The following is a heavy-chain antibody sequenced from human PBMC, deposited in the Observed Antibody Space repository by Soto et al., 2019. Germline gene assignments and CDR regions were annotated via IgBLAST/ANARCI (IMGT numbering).Heavy chain of an antibody. CDR2: ISYDGSNK. V-gene: IGHV3-30*18. CDR1: GFTFSSYG. CDR3: AKGLCSGGRCYYFYYYYGMDV. J-gene: IGHJ6*02. D-gene: IGHD2-15*01. Sequence: QVQLVESGGGVVQPGRSLRLSCAASGFTFSSYGMHGVRQAPGKGLEWVAVISYDGSNKYYADSVKGRFTISRDNSKNTLYLQMNSLRAEDTAVYYCAKGLCSGGRCYYFYYYYGMDVWGQGTTVTVSS.